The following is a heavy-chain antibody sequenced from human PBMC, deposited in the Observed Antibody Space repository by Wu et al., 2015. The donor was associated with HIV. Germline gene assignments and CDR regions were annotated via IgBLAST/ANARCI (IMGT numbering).Heavy chain of an antibody. CDR1: GYSFYSHG. Sequence: QIQLMRSGGEVKKPGASMKVSCKASGYSFYSHGIAWVRQAPGQGLEWMGWISVYNGNTKYAQKFQDRVTMTTDISTSTAYMELRTLTSDDTAVYYCAREPYSSGWYGSSAFDVWGQGTVVTVSS. CDR3: AREPYSSGWYGSSAFDV. D-gene: IGHD6-19*01. J-gene: IGHJ3*01. V-gene: IGHV1-18*01. CDR2: ISVYNGNT.